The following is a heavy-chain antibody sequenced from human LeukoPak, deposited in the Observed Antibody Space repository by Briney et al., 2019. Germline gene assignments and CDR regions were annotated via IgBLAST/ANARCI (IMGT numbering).Heavy chain of an antibody. CDR2: IDGSAGST. CDR3: AKDRSGYSGYGFDY. D-gene: IGHD5-12*01. CDR1: GFTFSSYA. V-gene: IGHV3-23*01. Sequence: GGSLRLSCAASGFTFSSYAMSWVRQAPGKGLEWVSGIDGSAGSTYYADSVKGRFTISTDNPKNTLCLQMNSLRAEDTAVYYCAKDRSGYSGYGFDYWGQGSLVTVSS. J-gene: IGHJ4*02.